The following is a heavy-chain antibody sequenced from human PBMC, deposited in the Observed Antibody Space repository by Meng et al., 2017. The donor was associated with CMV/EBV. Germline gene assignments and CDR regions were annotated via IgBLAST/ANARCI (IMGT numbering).Heavy chain of an antibody. J-gene: IGHJ5*02. CDR3: AHSPSLQLVRQWFDP. Sequence: QVTLYESVPPLVHPTQTFTLACSFSWFSLSSSGVVVGWFRQPPEKALQWLALIYWDHDKRYSPSLKSRLTITKDTSKNQAVLTITNMDPVDTATYYCAHSPSLQLVRQWFDPWGQGTLVTVSS. CDR1: WFSLSSSGVV. CDR2: IYWDHDK. V-gene: IGHV2-5*02. D-gene: IGHD6-6*01.